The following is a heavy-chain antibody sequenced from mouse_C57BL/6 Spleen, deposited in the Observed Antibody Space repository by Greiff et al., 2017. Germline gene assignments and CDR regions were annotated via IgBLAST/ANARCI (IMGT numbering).Heavy chain of an antibody. CDR2: IHPNSGST. CDR3: ATTYGSHWYFDV. CDR1: GYTFTSYW. J-gene: IGHJ1*03. D-gene: IGHD1-1*01. Sequence: QVQLKQPGAELVKPGASVKLSCKASGYTFTSYWMHWVKQRPGQGLEWIGMIHPNSGSTNYNEKFKSKATLTVDKSSSTAYMQLSSLTSEDSAVYYCATTYGSHWYFDVWGTGTTVTVSS. V-gene: IGHV1-64*01.